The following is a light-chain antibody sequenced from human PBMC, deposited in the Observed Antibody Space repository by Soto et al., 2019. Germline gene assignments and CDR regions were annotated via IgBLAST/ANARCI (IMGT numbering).Light chain of an antibody. Sequence: ENVLTQSPVTLSLSLGERATLSCRASQSVSGYLAWYQQIPGQAPRLLIYDVSQRAPGIPARFTGSRSGTDFTLTIRRLEPEDFAVYYCQDRSNWPLFTFGRGTKVEIK. CDR1: QSVSGY. CDR3: QDRSNWPLFT. CDR2: DVS. V-gene: IGKV3-11*01. J-gene: IGKJ4*01.